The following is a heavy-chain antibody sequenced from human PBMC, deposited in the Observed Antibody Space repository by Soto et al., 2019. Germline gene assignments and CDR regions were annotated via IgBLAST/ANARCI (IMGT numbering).Heavy chain of an antibody. J-gene: IGHJ6*03. D-gene: IGHD2-2*01. Sequence: QVQLQQWGAGLLKPSETLSLTCAVYGGSFSGYYWSWIRQPPGKGLEWIGEINHSGSTNYNPSLTSRVTISVDPSKNQFSLKLSSVTAADTAVYYCARRLRYCSSTSCYARAYYYMDVWGKGTTVTVSS. CDR3: ARRLRYCSSTSCYARAYYYMDV. CDR2: INHSGST. V-gene: IGHV4-34*01. CDR1: GGSFSGYY.